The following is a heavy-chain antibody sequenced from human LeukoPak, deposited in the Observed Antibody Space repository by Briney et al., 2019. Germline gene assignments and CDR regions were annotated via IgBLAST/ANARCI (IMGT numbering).Heavy chain of an antibody. Sequence: GGSLRLSCAASGFTVTSNYMSWVRQAPGKGLEWVSGISGSGGSTYYADPVKGRFTISRDNSKNTLYLQMNSLRAEDTAVYYCAKGGGAYYSDSSTYSAPFEHWGQGTLVTVSS. V-gene: IGHV3-23*01. CDR1: GFTVTSNY. CDR3: AKGGGAYYSDSSTYSAPFEH. J-gene: IGHJ4*02. D-gene: IGHD3-22*01. CDR2: ISGSGGST.